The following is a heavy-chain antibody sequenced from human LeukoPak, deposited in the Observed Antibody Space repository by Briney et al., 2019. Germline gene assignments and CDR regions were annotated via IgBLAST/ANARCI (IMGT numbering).Heavy chain of an antibody. Sequence: PSETLSLTCTVSGGSISSSSYYWGWIRQPPGKGLEWIGSIYYSGSTNYNPSLKSRVTISVDKSKNQFSLKLSSVAAADTAVYYCARESRGPLDYWGQGTLVTVSS. CDR3: ARESRGPLDY. CDR2: IYYSGST. J-gene: IGHJ4*02. CDR1: GGSISSSSYY. V-gene: IGHV4-39*07. D-gene: IGHD3-10*01.